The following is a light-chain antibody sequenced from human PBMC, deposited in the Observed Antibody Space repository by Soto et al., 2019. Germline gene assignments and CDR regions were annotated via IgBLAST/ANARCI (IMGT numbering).Light chain of an antibody. CDR1: SSNIGNNY. CDR2: DNN. J-gene: IGLJ2*01. V-gene: IGLV1-51*01. CDR3: GTWDSSLSTVV. Sequence: QSVLTQPPSVSAAPGQKVTISCSGGSSNIGNNYVSWYQQLPGTAPKLLIYDNNKRPSGIPDRFSGSQSGSSATLGITGLQTGDEGDYYCGTWDSSLSTVVFGGGTKLTVL.